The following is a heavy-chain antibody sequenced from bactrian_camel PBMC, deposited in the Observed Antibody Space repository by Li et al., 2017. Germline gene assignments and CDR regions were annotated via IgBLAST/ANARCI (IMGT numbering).Heavy chain of an antibody. V-gene: IGHV3S1*01. CDR2: IRDDGASQ. D-gene: IGHD6*01. CDR3: QKHTGRAIGSSWDSAS. J-gene: IGHJ4*01. Sequence: HVQLVESGGGSVQAGGSLRLSCAASGFTFTNYWMHWVRQAPGKGVEWLCTIRDDGASQSCASYAKERFTISRDNAKNTLYLQLNSLKTEDTAMYYCQKHTGRAIGSSWDSASRGQGTQVTVS. CDR1: GFTFTNYW.